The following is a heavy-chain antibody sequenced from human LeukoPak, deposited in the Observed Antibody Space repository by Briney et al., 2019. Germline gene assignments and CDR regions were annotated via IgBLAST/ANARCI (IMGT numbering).Heavy chain of an antibody. CDR2: ISSDGSNK. CDR1: GFTFTTYA. Sequence: GGSLRLSCAASGFTFTTYAMHWVRQAPGKGLEWVAVISSDGSNKYYADSVEGRFTISRDTSKNTLYLHMNSLRAEDTSMYYCARALSSSWHIFDYWGQGTQVTVSS. D-gene: IGHD6-13*01. CDR3: ARALSSSWHIFDY. V-gene: IGHV3-30-3*01. J-gene: IGHJ4*02.